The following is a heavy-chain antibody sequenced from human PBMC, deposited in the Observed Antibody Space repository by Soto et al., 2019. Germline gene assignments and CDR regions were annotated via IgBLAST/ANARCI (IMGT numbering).Heavy chain of an antibody. J-gene: IGHJ4*02. V-gene: IGHV3-21*01. Sequence: PGGSLRLSGVASGFTFSTYTITWVRQAAWKGLEWVASLNSISNSVYYVDSVRGRLTISRDNSKNLLFLQLNSLRPEDTGFYYCKRTPDYWGPGNLVTICS. CDR2: LNSISNSV. CDR1: GFTFSTYT. CDR3: KRTPDY.